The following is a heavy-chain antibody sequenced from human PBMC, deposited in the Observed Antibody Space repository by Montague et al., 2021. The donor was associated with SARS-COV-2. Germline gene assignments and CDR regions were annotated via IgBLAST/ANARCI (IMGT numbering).Heavy chain of an antibody. D-gene: IGHD4-17*01. CDR2: FYYAGGT. CDR1: GGSVSRISSH. V-gene: IGHV4-39*01. J-gene: IGHJ4*02. Sequence: SETLSLTCTVSGGSVSRISSHWGWIRQPPGKGLEYIGSFYYAGGTQYNPSLKSRVTISVDTSNDQFSLKMNSVTAEDTAVYFCARLYGSSFDYWGQGTLVTVSS. CDR3: ARLYGSSFDY.